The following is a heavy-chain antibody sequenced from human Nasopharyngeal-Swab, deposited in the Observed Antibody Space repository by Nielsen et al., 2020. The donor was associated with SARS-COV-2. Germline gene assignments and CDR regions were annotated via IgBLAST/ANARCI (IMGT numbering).Heavy chain of an antibody. CDR1: GFTFDEYG. D-gene: IGHD3-16*01. CDR2: ITWNSGRI. V-gene: IGHV3-9*01. Sequence: SLKISCAASGFTFDEYGMSWVRQAPGKGLEWVSGITWNSGRICYADSVKGRFTISRDNGKKSLYLQMNSLRAEDTALYFCAKDLWGWQFLASLDQWGQGTLVNGSS. CDR3: AKDLWGWQFLASLDQ. J-gene: IGHJ4*02.